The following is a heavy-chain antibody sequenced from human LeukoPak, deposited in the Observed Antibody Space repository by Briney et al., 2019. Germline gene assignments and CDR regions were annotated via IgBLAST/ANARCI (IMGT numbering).Heavy chain of an antibody. D-gene: IGHD6-13*01. V-gene: IGHV1-46*01. CDR2: INPSGGST. J-gene: IGHJ4*02. CDR1: GYTFTGYY. CDR3: ARGGIAAAGFDY. Sequence: ASVKVSCKASGYTFTGYYMHWVRQAPGQGLEWMGIINPSGGSTSYAQKFQGRVTMTRDMSTSTVYMELSSLRSEDTAVYYCARGGIAAAGFDYWGQGTLVTVSS.